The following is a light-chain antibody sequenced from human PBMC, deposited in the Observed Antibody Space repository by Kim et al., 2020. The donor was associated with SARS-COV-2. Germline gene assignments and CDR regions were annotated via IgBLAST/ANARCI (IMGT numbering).Light chain of an antibody. J-gene: IGLJ1*01. CDR3: SSYTSSSTQV. CDR2: DVG. CDR1: SSDVGGYNY. V-gene: IGLV2-14*03. Sequence: QSALTQPASVSGSPGQSITISCTGTSSDVGGYNYVSWYQQHPGKAPKLMIYDVGNRPSGVSHRFSGSKSGNTASLTISGLQAEDEADYYCSSYTSSSTQVFGTGTKVTVL.